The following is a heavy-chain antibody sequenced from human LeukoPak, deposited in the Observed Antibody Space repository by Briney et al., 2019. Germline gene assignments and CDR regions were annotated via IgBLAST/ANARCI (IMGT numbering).Heavy chain of an antibody. CDR1: GFTFSNYV. CDR3: ARRDNVVVVSASDY. V-gene: IGHV3-23*01. D-gene: IGHD2-15*01. J-gene: IGHJ4*02. CDR2: ITASGDST. Sequence: PGESLRLSCAASGFTFSNYVMIWVRQAPGKGLEWVSGITASGDSTYYADSVKGRFTMSRDNSRDTVYLQMNSLRVDDTAVYYCARRDNVVVVSASDYWGQGTLVTVSS.